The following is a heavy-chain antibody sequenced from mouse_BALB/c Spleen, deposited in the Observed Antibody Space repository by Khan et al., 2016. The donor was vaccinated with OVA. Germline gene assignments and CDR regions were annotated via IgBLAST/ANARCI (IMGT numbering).Heavy chain of an antibody. CDR1: GDSFTDYT. D-gene: IGHD2-10*01. CDR2: INPYNGGT. J-gene: IGHJ3*01. CDR3: ARSASYGNYVEAWFAY. V-gene: IGHV1-18*01. Sequence: VQLKQSGPELVKPGGSMKISCKASGDSFTDYTMNWMKQSHGKNLEWIGLINPYNGGTSYNQKFKGKATLTVDKSSSTAYMVLLSLTSDVSAVYYGARSASYGNYVEAWFAYWGQGTLVTVSA.